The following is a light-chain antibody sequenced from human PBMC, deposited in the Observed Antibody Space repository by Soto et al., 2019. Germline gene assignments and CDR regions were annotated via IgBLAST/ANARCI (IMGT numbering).Light chain of an antibody. CDR1: RSDLGADNY. Sequence: QSALTQPASVSGSPGQSIAISCTGTRSDLGADNYVSWYQQHPGKAPKLMISEVNNRPSGVSDRFSGSKSGNTASLTISGLQAEDEADYYCSSFTSSLTYVFGTGTKLTVL. J-gene: IGLJ1*01. CDR2: EVN. CDR3: SSFTSSLTYV. V-gene: IGLV2-14*01.